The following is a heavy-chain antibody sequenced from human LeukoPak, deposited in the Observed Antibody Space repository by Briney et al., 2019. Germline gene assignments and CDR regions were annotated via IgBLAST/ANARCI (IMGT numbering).Heavy chain of an antibody. D-gene: IGHD3-22*01. J-gene: IGHJ3*02. CDR1: GGSISSYY. CDR2: IYYSGST. V-gene: IGHV4-59*08. CDR3: ARHGAYYDSSGYYPFAFDI. Sequence: SETLSLTCTVSGGSISSYYWSWIRQPPGKGLEWIGYIYYSGSTNYNPSLKSRVTISVDTSKNQFSLKLSSVTAADTAVYYCARHGAYYDSSGYYPFAFDIWGQGTMVTVSS.